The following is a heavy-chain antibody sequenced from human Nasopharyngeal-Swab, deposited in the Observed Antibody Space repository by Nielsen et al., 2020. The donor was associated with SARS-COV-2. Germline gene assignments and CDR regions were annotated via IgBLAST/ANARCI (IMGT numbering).Heavy chain of an antibody. V-gene: IGHV3-33*01. J-gene: IGHJ4*02. CDR3: ARDRGARMVRGARGYYFDY. D-gene: IGHD3-10*01. CDR1: GFTFSSYG. Sequence: GGSLRLSCAASGFTFSSYGMHWVRQAPGKGLEWVAVIWYDGSNKYYADSVKGRFTISRDNSKNTLYLQMNSLRAEDTAVYYCARDRGARMVRGARGYYFDYWGQGTLVTVSS. CDR2: IWYDGSNK.